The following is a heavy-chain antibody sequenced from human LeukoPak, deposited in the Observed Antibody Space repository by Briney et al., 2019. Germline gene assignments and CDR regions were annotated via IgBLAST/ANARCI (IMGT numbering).Heavy chain of an antibody. J-gene: IGHJ5*02. CDR3: VRDWELLEWFA. Sequence: GGSLRLSCAASGFTFSAYKMNWVRKAPGKGMEWVAIISSGGTTVNYADSVKGRFAISRDDGKNSLYLQMNSLRAEDTALYYCVRDWELLEWFAWGQGTLVTVSS. CDR1: GFTFSAYK. D-gene: IGHD3-3*01. V-gene: IGHV3-48*01. CDR2: ISSGGTTV.